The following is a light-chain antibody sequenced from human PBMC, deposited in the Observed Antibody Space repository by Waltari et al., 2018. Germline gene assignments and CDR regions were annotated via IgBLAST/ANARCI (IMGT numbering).Light chain of an antibody. Sequence: DIQMTQSPSSLSASVGDRVIITARASLGISNYLDWYQQNPGKPPKRLIYDASSLQSGVPSRFSGSGSGTVFTLTISSLQPEDFATYYCLQYISAPYSFGQGTKVEIK. CDR2: DAS. J-gene: IGKJ2*03. CDR1: LGISNY. CDR3: LQYISAPYS. V-gene: IGKV1-17*01.